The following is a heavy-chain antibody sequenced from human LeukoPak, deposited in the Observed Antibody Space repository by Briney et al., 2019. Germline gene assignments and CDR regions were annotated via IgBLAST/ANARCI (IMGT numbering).Heavy chain of an antibody. CDR2: IIPIFGTA. V-gene: IGHV1-69*13. J-gene: IGHJ5*02. Sequence: GASVKVSCKASGYTFTSYAISWVRQAPGQGLEWMGGIIPIFGTANYAQKFQGRVTITADESTSTAYMELSSLRSEDTAVYYCARNDFWSGFTNWFDPWGQGTLVTVSS. CDR3: ARNDFWSGFTNWFDP. D-gene: IGHD3-3*01. CDR1: GYTFTSYA.